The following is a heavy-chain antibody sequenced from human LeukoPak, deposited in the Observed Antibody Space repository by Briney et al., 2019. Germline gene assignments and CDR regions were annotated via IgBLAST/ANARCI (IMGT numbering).Heavy chain of an antibody. J-gene: IGHJ4*02. V-gene: IGHV4-34*01. CDR1: GGSFSGYY. Sequence: PSETLSLTCAVYGGSFSGYYWSWIRQPPGKGLEWIGEINHSGSTNYNPSLKSRVTISVDTSKNQFSLKLSSVTAADTAVYYCARGNSGYDARGAIDYWGQGTLVTVSS. CDR2: INHSGST. CDR3: ARGNSGYDARGAIDY. D-gene: IGHD5-12*01.